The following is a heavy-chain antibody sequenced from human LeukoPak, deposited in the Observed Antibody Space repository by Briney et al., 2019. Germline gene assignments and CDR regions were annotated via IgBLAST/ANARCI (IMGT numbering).Heavy chain of an antibody. D-gene: IGHD6-13*01. J-gene: IGHJ6*02. CDR3: ARRGSWSYYYAMDV. V-gene: IGHV4-34*01. CDR2: IRHSGST. Sequence: KPSETLSLTCTVSGGSISSYYWSWIRQPPGKGLEWIGEIRHSGSTNYNPSLKSRVTMSVDTSKNQFSLKLSSVTAADTAVYYCARRGSWSYYYAMDVWGQGTTVAVSS. CDR1: GGSISSYY.